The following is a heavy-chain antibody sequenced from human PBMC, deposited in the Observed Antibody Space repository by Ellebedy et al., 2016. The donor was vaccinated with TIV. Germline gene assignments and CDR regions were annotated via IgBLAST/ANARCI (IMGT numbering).Heavy chain of an antibody. D-gene: IGHD6-13*01. V-gene: IGHV1-46*01. CDR3: ARDDPIATAGLYGMDV. CDR1: AYTFT. J-gene: IGHJ6*02. CDR2: INPSGGST. Sequence: AASVKVSCKASAYTFTMHWVRQAPGQGLEWMGRINPSGGSTNYAQKFQGRVTMTRDTSTSTVYMELSSLRSEDTAVYYCARDDPIATAGLYGMDVWGQGTTVTVSS.